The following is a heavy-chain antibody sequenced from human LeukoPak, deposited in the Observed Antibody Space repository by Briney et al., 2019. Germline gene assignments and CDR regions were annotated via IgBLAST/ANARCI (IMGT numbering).Heavy chain of an antibody. Sequence: SETLSLTCAVYGGSFSGYYWSWIRQPPGKGLEWIGEINHSGSTNYNPSPKSRVTISVDTSKNQFSLKLSSVTAADTAVYYCARGEDYYGSGSYYNELDYWGQGTLVTVSS. J-gene: IGHJ4*02. CDR1: GGSFSGYY. D-gene: IGHD3-10*01. V-gene: IGHV4-34*01. CDR3: ARGEDYYGSGSYYNELDY. CDR2: INHSGST.